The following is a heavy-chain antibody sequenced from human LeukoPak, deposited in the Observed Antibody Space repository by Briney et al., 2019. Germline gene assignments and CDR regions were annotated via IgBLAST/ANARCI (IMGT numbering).Heavy chain of an antibody. D-gene: IGHD2-2*03. CDR2: IIPIFDIV. Sequence: SVKVSCKASGDTFKNYTLSWVRQAPGQGLEWMGEIIPIFDIVNYAQNFQGRVTITADKSTSTAYMELSSLRPEDTAVYFCAGGKVDIYYYSYMDVWGKGTTVTVS. V-gene: IGHV1-69*10. CDR3: AGGKVDIYYYSYMDV. J-gene: IGHJ6*03. CDR1: GDTFKNYT.